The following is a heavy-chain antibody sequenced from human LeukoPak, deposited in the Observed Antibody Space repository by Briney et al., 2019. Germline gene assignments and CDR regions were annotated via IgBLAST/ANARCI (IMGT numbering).Heavy chain of an antibody. CDR1: GGSISSGGFY. Sequence: SQTLSLTCTVSGGSISSGGFYWTWIRQNSGKGLEWIGYIYYGGSTYYNPSLKSRLTLSVDTSKSQFSLKLSSVTAADTAVYYCARVYSYSSSIWFDPWGQGTLVTVSS. J-gene: IGHJ5*02. V-gene: IGHV4-31*03. CDR2: IYYGGST. CDR3: ARVYSYSSSIWFDP. D-gene: IGHD6-6*01.